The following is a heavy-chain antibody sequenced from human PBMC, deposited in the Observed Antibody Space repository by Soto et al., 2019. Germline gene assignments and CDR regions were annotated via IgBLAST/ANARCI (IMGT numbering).Heavy chain of an antibody. Sequence: QVQLVESGGGVVQPGRSLRLSCAASGFTFSSYGMHWVRQAPGKRLEWVAVIWYDGSNKYYADSVKGRFTISRDNSKNTLYLQMNSLRAEDTAVYYCARDELGGSSWNYFDYWGQGTLVTVSS. CDR3: ARDELGGSSWNYFDY. V-gene: IGHV3-33*01. CDR1: GFTFSSYG. CDR2: IWYDGSNK. J-gene: IGHJ4*02. D-gene: IGHD6-13*01.